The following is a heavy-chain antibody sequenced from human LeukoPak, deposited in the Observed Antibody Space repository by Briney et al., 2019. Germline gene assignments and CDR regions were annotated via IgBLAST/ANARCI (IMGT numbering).Heavy chain of an antibody. CDR2: INHSGST. CDR3: ARHVSRSVPYYYYYYTDA. Sequence: SETLSLTCAVYGGSFSGYYWSWIRQPPGKGLEWIGEINHSGSTNYNPSLKSRVTISVDTSKNQFSLKLSSVTAADTAVYYCARHVSRSVPYYYYYYTDAWGKGTTVTVSS. D-gene: IGHD5/OR15-5a*01. V-gene: IGHV4-34*01. CDR1: GGSFSGYY. J-gene: IGHJ6*03.